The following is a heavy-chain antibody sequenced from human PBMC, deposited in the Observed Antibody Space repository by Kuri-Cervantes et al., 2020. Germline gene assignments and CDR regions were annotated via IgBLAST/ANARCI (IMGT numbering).Heavy chain of an antibody. D-gene: IGHD3-22*01. CDR1: GGSISSSSYY. V-gene: IGHV4-39*01. CDR2: IYYSGST. CDR3: AGGSGYPAFDI. J-gene: IGHJ3*02. Sequence: GSLRLSCTVSGGSISSSSYYWGWIRQPPGKGLEWIGSIYYSGSTYYNPSLKSRVTISVDTSKSQFSLKLSSVTAADTAVYYCAGGSGYPAFDIWGQGTMVTVSS.